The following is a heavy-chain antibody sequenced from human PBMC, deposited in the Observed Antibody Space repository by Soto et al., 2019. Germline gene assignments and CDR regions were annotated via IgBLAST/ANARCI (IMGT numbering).Heavy chain of an antibody. CDR3: ARVAFSYFGMDV. Sequence: SETLSLTCSVPGGAISSYYWSWVRQPAGKGLEWIGRVFSSGSTNYNASLKSRVTMSIDTSKNEVSLTLRSVTAADTAVYYCARVAFSYFGMDVWGPGTTFTVSS. V-gene: IGHV4-4*07. D-gene: IGHD3-3*02. CDR1: GGAISSYY. J-gene: IGHJ6*02. CDR2: VFSSGST.